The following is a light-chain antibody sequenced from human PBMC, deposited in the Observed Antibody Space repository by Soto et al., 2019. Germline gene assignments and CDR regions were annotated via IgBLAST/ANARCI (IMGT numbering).Light chain of an antibody. J-gene: IGKJ1*01. Sequence: ELVLTQAPGTMSLSPGERSTPSCVASQSVSSSYLAWYQQKPGQDPRLLIYGTYSRATGITDRFSGSGYGTDFSLNISRLEPEGFAVYYCHQYGSSPTTFGQGTKVDIK. CDR3: HQYGSSPTT. V-gene: IGKV3-20*01. CDR2: GTY. CDR1: QSVSSSY.